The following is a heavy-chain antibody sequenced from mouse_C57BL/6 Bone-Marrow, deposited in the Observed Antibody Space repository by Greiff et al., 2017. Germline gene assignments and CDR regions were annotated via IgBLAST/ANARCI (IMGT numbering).Heavy chain of an antibody. CDR2: INPNNGGT. CDR3: ARRAYPYAMDY. D-gene: IGHD6-5*01. V-gene: IGHV1-26*01. CDR1: GYTFTDYY. J-gene: IGHJ4*01. Sequence: VQLQQSGPELVKPGASVKISCKASGYTFTDYYMNWVKQSHGKSLEWIGDINPNNGGTSYNQKFKGKATLTVDKSSSTAYMELRSPTSEDSAVYYCARRAYPYAMDYWGQGTSVTVSS.